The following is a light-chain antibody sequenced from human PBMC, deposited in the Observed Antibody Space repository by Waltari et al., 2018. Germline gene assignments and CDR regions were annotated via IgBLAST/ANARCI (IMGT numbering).Light chain of an antibody. V-gene: IGLV3-21*02. Sequence: YVLTQPPSVSVAPGQTARIICEGDRIGRKNVQWYRQKSGQAPVLVVYYNDVRPSGVPERFSASNSGDTATLTIGRAEAGDEADYYCQVWDSVTDHLVFGGGTKVTVL. J-gene: IGLJ2*01. CDR1: RIGRKN. CDR2: YND. CDR3: QVWDSVTDHLV.